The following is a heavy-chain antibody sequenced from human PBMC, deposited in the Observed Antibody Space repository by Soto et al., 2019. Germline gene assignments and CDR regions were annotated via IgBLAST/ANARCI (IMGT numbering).Heavy chain of an antibody. D-gene: IGHD3-22*01. CDR2: IIPIFGTA. V-gene: IGHV1-69*13. Sequence: SVKVSCKASGGTFCSYAISWVRQAPGQGLEWMGGIIPIFGTANYAQKFQGRVTITADESTSTAYMELSSLRSEDTAVYYCARDHYYDSSGYYPTYFDYWGQGTLVTVSS. J-gene: IGHJ4*02. CDR1: GGTFCSYA. CDR3: ARDHYYDSSGYYPTYFDY.